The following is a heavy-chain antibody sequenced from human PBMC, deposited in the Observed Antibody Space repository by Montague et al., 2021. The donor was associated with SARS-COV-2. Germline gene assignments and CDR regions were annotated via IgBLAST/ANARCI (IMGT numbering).Heavy chain of an antibody. CDR3: ARVSLAAAATRSDY. J-gene: IGHJ4*02. D-gene: IGHD6-13*01. CDR2: IYYSGST. Sequence: SETRSLTCTVSGGSVSSGGHYWSWIRQPPGKGLEWIGYIYYSGSTNYNPSLKSRVTISLDTSKNQFSLKLTSVTAADTAVYYCARVSLAAAATRSDYWGQGTLVTVSS. V-gene: IGHV4-61*08. CDR1: GGSVSSGGHY.